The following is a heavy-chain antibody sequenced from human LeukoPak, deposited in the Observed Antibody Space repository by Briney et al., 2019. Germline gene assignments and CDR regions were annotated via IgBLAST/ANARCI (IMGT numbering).Heavy chain of an antibody. Sequence: GASVKVSCTASGYTFTSYGISWVRQAPGQGLEWMGWISAYNGNTNYAQKLQGRVTMTTDTSASTAYMELRSLRSDDTAVYYCARDLKRGYYDSSGPKGDYWGQGTLVTVSS. V-gene: IGHV1-18*01. CDR2: ISAYNGNT. CDR1: GYTFTSYG. D-gene: IGHD3-22*01. CDR3: ARDLKRGYYDSSGPKGDY. J-gene: IGHJ4*02.